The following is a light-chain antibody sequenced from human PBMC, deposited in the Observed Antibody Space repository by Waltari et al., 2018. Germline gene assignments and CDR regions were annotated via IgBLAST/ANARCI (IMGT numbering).Light chain of an antibody. Sequence: QSVLTQPPSASGTPGQRVTISCSGSGSNLGDNYVYWYHQLPGMAPKLLIYRDDERPSGVPDRFSGSKSGTSASLAISGLRSEDAGDYYCAAWDDSLSGRVFGRGTKLTVL. J-gene: IGLJ3*02. CDR3: AAWDDSLSGRV. V-gene: IGLV1-47*01. CDR1: GSNLGDNY. CDR2: RDD.